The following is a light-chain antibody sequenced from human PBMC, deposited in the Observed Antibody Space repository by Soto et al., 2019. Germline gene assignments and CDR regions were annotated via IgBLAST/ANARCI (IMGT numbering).Light chain of an antibody. V-gene: IGKV1-5*03. CDR1: QSISSW. CDR2: KAS. Sequence: DIQMTQSPSTLSASVGDRVTITCRASQSISSWLAWYQQKPGKAPKLVIYKASSLESGVPSRFSGSGSGTEFTLTISSLQPDDFVTYYCQQYNSYPYTFGQGTKLEIK. CDR3: QQYNSYPYT. J-gene: IGKJ2*01.